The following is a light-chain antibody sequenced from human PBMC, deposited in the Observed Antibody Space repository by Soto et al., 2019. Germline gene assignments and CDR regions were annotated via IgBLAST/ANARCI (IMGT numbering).Light chain of an antibody. CDR1: SSDVGRYNY. V-gene: IGLV2-14*01. CDR2: EVS. CDR3: TSYTSSNTWV. Sequence: QSVLTQPASVSGSPGQSITISCTGTSSDVGRYNYVSWYQQHPGKAPKLMIYEVSNRPSGVSNRFSASKSGNTASLTISGLQAEDEADYYCTSYTSSNTWVFGGGTKVTVL. J-gene: IGLJ3*02.